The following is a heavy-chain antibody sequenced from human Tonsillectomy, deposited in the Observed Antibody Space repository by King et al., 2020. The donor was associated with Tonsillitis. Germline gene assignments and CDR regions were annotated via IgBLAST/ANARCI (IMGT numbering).Heavy chain of an antibody. CDR2: IYYSGRT. V-gene: IGHV4-31*03. CDR3: AKQKVDYGENSWSLDFAFDV. Sequence: QLQESGPGLVKPSQTLSLTCTVSGGSISSDVDHCSWIRQHPGEGLEWIGSIYYSGRTSYNPSPTSRVTLSLDTPNNQFSLGLTSVTAADTAVYYCAKQKVDYGENSWSLDFAFDVWGQGTMVTVSS. D-gene: IGHD4-23*01. J-gene: IGHJ3*01. CDR1: GGSISSDVDH.